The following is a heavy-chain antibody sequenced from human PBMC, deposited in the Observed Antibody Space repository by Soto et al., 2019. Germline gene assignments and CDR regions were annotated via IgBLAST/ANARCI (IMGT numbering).Heavy chain of an antibody. CDR1: GFTFTSSA. D-gene: IGHD3-10*01. J-gene: IGHJ4*02. CDR3: AQDVMVRGVFDY. V-gene: IGHV1-58*01. CDR2: IVVGSGNT. Sequence: GASVKVSCKASGFTFTSSAVQWVRQARGQRLEWIGWIVVGSGNTNYAQKFQERVTITRDMSTSTAYMELSSLRSEDTAVYYCAQDVMVRGVFDYWGQGTLVTVSS.